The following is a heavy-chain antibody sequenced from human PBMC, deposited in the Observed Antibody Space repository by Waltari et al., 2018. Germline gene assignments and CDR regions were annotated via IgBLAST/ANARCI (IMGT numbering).Heavy chain of an antibody. CDR1: GGSISSHY. CDR3: ARDRGGGAFDI. CDR2: SYDSGGT. V-gene: IGHV4-59*11. J-gene: IGHJ3*02. D-gene: IGHD3-16*01. Sequence: QVQLQESGPGLVKPPETLSLTCTVSGGSISSHYWSWIRQPPGKGLEWIGYSYDSGGTNYNPCRKSRVTISVDTAKNQFSLKLSSVTAADTAVYYCARDRGGGAFDIWGQGTMVTVSS.